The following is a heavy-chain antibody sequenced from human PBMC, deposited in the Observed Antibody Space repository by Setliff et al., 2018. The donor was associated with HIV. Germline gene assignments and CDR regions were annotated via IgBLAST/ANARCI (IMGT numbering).Heavy chain of an antibody. J-gene: IGHJ6*03. Sequence: SVKVSCKTSRRTFSEDAINWVRQAPGEGLEWVGGIIHILGTADYAEKFQGRVTITADEPRSTVYLEVSNLRSGDTAVYYCAKAVRGYGSTYYNYYYMDVWGKGTTVTVSS. V-gene: IGHV1-69*01. D-gene: IGHD3-10*01. CDR2: IIHILGTA. CDR3: AKAVRGYGSTYYNYYYMDV. CDR1: RRTFSEDA.